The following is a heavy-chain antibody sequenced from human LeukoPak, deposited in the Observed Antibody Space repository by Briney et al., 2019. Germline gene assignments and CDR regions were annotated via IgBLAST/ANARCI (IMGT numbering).Heavy chain of an antibody. Sequence: SETLSLTCAVYGGSFSGYYWSWIRQPPGKELEWIGEINHSGSTNYNPSLKSRVTISVDTSKNQFSLKLSSVTAADTAVYYCASGYFRAYYYYGMDVWGQGTTVTVSS. V-gene: IGHV4-34*01. D-gene: IGHD3-9*01. CDR2: INHSGST. J-gene: IGHJ6*02. CDR1: GGSFSGYY. CDR3: ASGYFRAYYYYGMDV.